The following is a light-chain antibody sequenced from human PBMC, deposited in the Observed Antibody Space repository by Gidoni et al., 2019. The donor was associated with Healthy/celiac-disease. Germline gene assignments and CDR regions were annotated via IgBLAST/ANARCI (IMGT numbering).Light chain of an antibody. CDR2: DAS. V-gene: IGKV3-11*01. J-gene: IGKJ4*01. Sequence: DIVLPQSPATLSLPPGERAPLSCRASQSVSSYLAWYQQKPGQATRLLIYDASNRAPGSPARSRGSGSGTDFTLTISSLEREDFAVYYCQQRSNWPLTFXGXTKVEIK. CDR3: QQRSNWPLT. CDR1: QSVSSY.